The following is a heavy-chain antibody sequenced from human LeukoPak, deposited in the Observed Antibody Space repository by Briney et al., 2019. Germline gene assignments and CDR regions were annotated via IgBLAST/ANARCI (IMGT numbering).Heavy chain of an antibody. Sequence: GGSLRLSCAASGFTFSSYAMSWVRQAPGKGLEWVSAISGSGGSTYYADSVKGRFTISRDNSKNTLYLQMSSLRAEDTAVYYCARDRDSSGYSSDAFDIWGQGTMVTVSS. CDR3: ARDRDSSGYSSDAFDI. D-gene: IGHD3-22*01. CDR1: GFTFSSYA. J-gene: IGHJ3*02. V-gene: IGHV3-23*01. CDR2: ISGSGGST.